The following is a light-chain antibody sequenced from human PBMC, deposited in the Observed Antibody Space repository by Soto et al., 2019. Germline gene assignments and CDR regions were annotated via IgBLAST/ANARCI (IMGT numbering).Light chain of an antibody. V-gene: IGKV3-20*01. CDR3: QQYCSSRT. CDR1: QSVSSSY. J-gene: IGKJ1*01. Sequence: EIVLTQSPGTLSLSPGERATLSCRASQSVSSSYLAWYQQKPGQAPRLLIYGASSRATGIPDRFSGSWSGTYFPLTITRLEPEYFAVYYSQQYCSSRTFGQGTKVEIK. CDR2: GAS.